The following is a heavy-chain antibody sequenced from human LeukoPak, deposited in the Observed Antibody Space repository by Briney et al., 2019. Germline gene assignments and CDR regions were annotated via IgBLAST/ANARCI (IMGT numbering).Heavy chain of an antibody. J-gene: IGHJ4*02. V-gene: IGHV3-74*01. Sequence: GGSLSLSCAASGFTFSSFWMHWVRQAPGKGLVWVSRIKSDGSSTSYADSVKGRFTISRDNAKNTLYLQMNSLRAEDTAVYYCARDLDYGGYSNFEYWGQGTLVTVSS. CDR1: GFTFSSFW. CDR3: ARDLDYGGYSNFEY. D-gene: IGHD4-23*01. CDR2: IKSDGSST.